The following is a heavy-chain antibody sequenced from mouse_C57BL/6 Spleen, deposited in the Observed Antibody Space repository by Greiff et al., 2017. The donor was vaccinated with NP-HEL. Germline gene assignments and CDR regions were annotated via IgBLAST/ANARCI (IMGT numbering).Heavy chain of an antibody. J-gene: IGHJ4*01. CDR2: ILPGSGST. Sequence: QVQLQQSGAELMKPGASVKLSCKATGYTFTGYWIEWVKQRPGHGLEWIGEILPGSGSTNYNEKFKGKATFTADTSSNTAYMQLSSLTTEDSAIYYCARYPFNYYGSSYAMDYWGQGTSVTVSS. CDR1: GYTFTGYW. V-gene: IGHV1-9*01. D-gene: IGHD1-1*01. CDR3: ARYPFNYYGSSYAMDY.